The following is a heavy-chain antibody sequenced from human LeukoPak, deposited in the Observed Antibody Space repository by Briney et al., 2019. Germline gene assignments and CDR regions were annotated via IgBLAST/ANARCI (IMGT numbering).Heavy chain of an antibody. CDR2: ISSSSSYI. Sequence: GGSLRPSCAASGFTFSSYEMNWVRQAPGKGLEWVSSISSSSSYIYYADSVKGRFTISRDNAKNSLYLQMNSLRAEDTAVYYCAREDWFDPWGQGTLVTVSS. CDR1: GFTFSSYE. J-gene: IGHJ5*02. CDR3: AREDWFDP. V-gene: IGHV3-21*01.